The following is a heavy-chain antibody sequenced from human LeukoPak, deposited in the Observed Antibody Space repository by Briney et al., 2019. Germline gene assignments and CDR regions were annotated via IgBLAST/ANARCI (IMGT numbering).Heavy chain of an antibody. J-gene: IGHJ5*02. CDR2: INHSGST. Sequence: ETLSLTCAVYGGSFSGYYWSWIRQPPGKGLEWIGEINHSGSTNYNPSLKSRVTISVDTSKNQFSLELSSVTAADTAVYYCARGLRYFDWLFRFDPWGQGTLVTVSS. D-gene: IGHD3-9*01. CDR3: ARGLRYFDWLFRFDP. CDR1: GGSFSGYY. V-gene: IGHV4-34*01.